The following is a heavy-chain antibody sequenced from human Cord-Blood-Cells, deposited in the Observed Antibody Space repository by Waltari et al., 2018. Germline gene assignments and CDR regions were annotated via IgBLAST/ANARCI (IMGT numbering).Heavy chain of an antibody. CDR1: GFTFSSYE. D-gene: IGHD3-10*01. CDR2: ISSSGSTI. Sequence: EVQLVESGGGLVQPGGSLRLSCAASGFTFSSYEMNWVRQAPGKGLEWVSYISSSGSTIYYADSVRGRFTISRDNAKNSLYLQMNSLRAEDTAVYYCARDDPGRGFDYWGQGTLVTVSS. CDR3: ARDDPGRGFDY. V-gene: IGHV3-48*03. J-gene: IGHJ4*02.